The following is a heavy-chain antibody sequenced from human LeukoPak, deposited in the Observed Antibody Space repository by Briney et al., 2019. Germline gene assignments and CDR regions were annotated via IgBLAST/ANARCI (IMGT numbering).Heavy chain of an antibody. V-gene: IGHV1-69*13. D-gene: IGHD2-2*01. J-gene: IGHJ4*02. CDR2: TIPIFGTA. CDR3: ARGYCSSTSCYPGEFDY. Sequence: ASVKVSCKASGGTFSSYAISWLRQAPGQGLEWMGGTIPIFGTANYAQKFQGRVTITADESTSTAYMELSSLRSEDTAVYYCARGYCSSTSCYPGEFDYWGQGTLVTVSS. CDR1: GGTFSSYA.